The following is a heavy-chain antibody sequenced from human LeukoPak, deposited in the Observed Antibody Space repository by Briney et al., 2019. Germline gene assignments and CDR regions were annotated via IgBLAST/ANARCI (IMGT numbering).Heavy chain of an antibody. D-gene: IGHD2-15*01. V-gene: IGHV4-61*02. CDR2: IYTSGST. Sequence: PSQTLSLTCIVSGGSMSSGSYYWSWIRQPAGKGLEWIGRIYTSGSTNYNPSLKSRVTISIDTSKNQFSLKLSSVTAADTAVYYCARGPHCSGGSCHSVSDYWGQGTLVTVSS. CDR1: GGSMSSGSYY. CDR3: ARGPHCSGGSCHSVSDY. J-gene: IGHJ4*02.